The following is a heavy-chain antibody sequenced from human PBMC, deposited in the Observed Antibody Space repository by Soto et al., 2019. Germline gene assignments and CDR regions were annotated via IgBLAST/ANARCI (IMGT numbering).Heavy chain of an antibody. CDR2: MYHDGNT. J-gene: IGHJ4*02. D-gene: IGHD5-12*01. CDR3: ARESYSGYHSYDY. CDR1: GYSISSGCF. V-gene: IGHV4-38-2*02. Sequence: SGTLSITCAVSGYSISSGCFWGWIQQPPGKGLEWIANMYHDGNTHYNPSRKSRVTMSVDTSKNQFSLKLNSVTAADTAVYYCARESYSGYHSYDYWGQGSLVNVAS.